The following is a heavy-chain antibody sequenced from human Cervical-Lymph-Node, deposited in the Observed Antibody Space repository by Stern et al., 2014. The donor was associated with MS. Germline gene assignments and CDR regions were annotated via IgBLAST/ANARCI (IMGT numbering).Heavy chain of an antibody. V-gene: IGHV3-23*04. J-gene: IGHJ4*02. CDR3: AKDGRYYGSGSYLGYFDY. CDR1: GLTFSSYA. D-gene: IGHD3-10*01. CDR2: ISGSGGST. Sequence: EEQLVESGGGLVQPGGSLRLSCAASGLTFSSYAMSWVRQAPGKGLEWVSAISGSGGSTYYADSVKGRFTISRDNSKNTLYLQMNSLRAEDTAVYYCAKDGRYYGSGSYLGYFDYWGQGTLVTVSS.